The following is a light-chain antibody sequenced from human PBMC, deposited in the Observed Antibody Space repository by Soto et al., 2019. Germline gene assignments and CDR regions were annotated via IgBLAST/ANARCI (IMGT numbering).Light chain of an antibody. J-gene: IGLJ3*02. CDR2: AKN. CDR1: DSNIGNSY. V-gene: IGLV1-51*01. CDR3: GTWDSSLSAAV. Sequence: HSVLTQPPSVSAAPGQTVTISCSGSDSNIGNSYVSWYQQLPGTAPKLLIYAKNMRPSGIPDRFSGSKSGTSATLDITGLQTGDEADYYCGTWDSSLSAAVFGGGTKLTVL.